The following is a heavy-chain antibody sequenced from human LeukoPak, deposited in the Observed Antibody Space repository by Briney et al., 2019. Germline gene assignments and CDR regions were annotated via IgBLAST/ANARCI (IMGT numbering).Heavy chain of an antibody. CDR3: ARSRYSGSYYYFDY. D-gene: IGHD1-26*01. V-gene: IGHV4-39*07. CDR2: IYYSGST. CDR1: GGSISSSSYY. Sequence: SETLSLTCTVSGGSISSSSYYWGWIRQPPGKGLEWIGSIYYSGSTNYNPSLKSRVTISVDTSKNQFSLKLSSVTAADTAVYYCARSRYSGSYYYFDYWGQGTLDTVSS. J-gene: IGHJ4*02.